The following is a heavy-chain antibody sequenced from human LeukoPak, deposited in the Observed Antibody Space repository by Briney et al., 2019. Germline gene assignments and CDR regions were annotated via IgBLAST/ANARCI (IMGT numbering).Heavy chain of an antibody. V-gene: IGHV1-18*01. CDR1: GYTFTSYG. J-gene: IGHJ4*02. CDR3: ARVSAAAGTTYTSDFDY. D-gene: IGHD6-13*01. CDR2: ISAYNGNT. Sequence: ASVKVSCKASGYTFTSYGISWVRQAPGQGLEWMGWISAYNGNTNYAQKLQGRVTMTTDTSTSTAYMELRSLRSDDTAVYYCARVSAAAGTTYTSDFDYWGQGTLVTVSS.